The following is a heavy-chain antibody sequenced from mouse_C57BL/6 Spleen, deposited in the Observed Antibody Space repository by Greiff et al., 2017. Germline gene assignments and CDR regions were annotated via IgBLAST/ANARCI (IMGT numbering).Heavy chain of an antibody. V-gene: IGHV5-9-1*02. CDR1: GFTFSSYA. CDR3: TRDSNYVYAMDY. Sequence: EVKLVESGEGLVKPGGSLKLSCAASGFTFSSYAMSWVRQTPEKRLEWVAYISSGGDYIYYADTVKGRFTISRDNARNTLYLQMSSLKSEDTAMYYCTRDSNYVYAMDYWGQGTSVTVSS. CDR2: ISSGGDYI. D-gene: IGHD2-5*01. J-gene: IGHJ4*01.